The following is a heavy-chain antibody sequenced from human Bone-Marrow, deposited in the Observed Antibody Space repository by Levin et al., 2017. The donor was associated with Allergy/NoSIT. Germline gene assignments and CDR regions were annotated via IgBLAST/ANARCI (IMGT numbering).Heavy chain of an antibody. V-gene: IGHV3-15*01. CDR3: TTDRSLGGFDI. J-gene: IGHJ3*02. D-gene: IGHD2-15*01. Sequence: LSLTCAASGFTFSNAWMSWVRQAPGKGLEWVGRIKSKTDGGTTEYAAPVKDRFTISRDDSKTTLYLQINSLKTEDTAVYYCTTDRSLGGFDIWGQGTMVIVSS. CDR1: GFTFSNAW. CDR2: IKSKTDGGTT.